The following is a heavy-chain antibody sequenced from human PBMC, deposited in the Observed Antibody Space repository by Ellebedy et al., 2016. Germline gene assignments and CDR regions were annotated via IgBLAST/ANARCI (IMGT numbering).Heavy chain of an antibody. CDR2: IFSDGNT. J-gene: IGHJ5*02. V-gene: IGHV3-53*01. CDR3: ARGVGSGWFDP. Sequence: GGSLRLSCAASGFTVSTNYMKWVRQAPGKGLEWVSAIFSDGNTYYADSVKGRFTISRENYKNTLYLQMNSLRAEDTAVYYCARGVGSGWFDPWGQGTLVTVSS. D-gene: IGHD2-15*01. CDR1: GFTVSTNY.